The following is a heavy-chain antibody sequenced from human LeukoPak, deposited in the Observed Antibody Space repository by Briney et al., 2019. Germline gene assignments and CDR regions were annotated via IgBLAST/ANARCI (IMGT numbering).Heavy chain of an antibody. CDR2: IIGSGDST. V-gene: IGHV3-23*01. J-gene: IGHJ4*02. CDR1: GLIFTNYP. CDR3: ARDER. Sequence: GGSLRLSCAASGLIFTNYPMSWFRQPPGKGLEWVSAIIGSGDSTYYADSVKGRLTISRDNSKNMVFLQMNSLRAEDTAVYYCARDERWGQGTLVTVSS. D-gene: IGHD1-1*01.